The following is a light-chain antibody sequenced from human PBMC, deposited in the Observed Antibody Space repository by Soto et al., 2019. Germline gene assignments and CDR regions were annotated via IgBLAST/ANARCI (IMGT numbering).Light chain of an antibody. V-gene: IGKV1-39*01. CDR1: QSIGRF. J-gene: IGKJ4*01. CDR2: VAS. CDR3: QQYDNYPLT. Sequence: DIQMTQSPSSLSASVGDRVTITCRASQSIGRFLNWHQQKPGKPPNVLINVASTLRSGVPSRFRGSGSGTEFTLTISSLQPDDFATYYCQQYDNYPLTFGGGTKVDIK.